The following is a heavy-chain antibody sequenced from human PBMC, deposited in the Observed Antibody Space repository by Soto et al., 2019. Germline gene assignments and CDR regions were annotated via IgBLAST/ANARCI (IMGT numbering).Heavy chain of an antibody. D-gene: IGHD6-13*01. J-gene: IGHJ4*02. CDR3: ARVPRYGSSWRGAVGY. CDR1: GYTFTSYD. V-gene: IGHV1-8*01. CDR2: MNPNSGNT. Sequence: QVQLVQSGAEVKKPGASVKVSCKASGYTFTSYDINWVRQAAGQGLEWMGWMNPNSGNTGYAQKFQGRVTMTRNTSISTAYMELSSLRSEDTAVYYCARVPRYGSSWRGAVGYWGQGTLVTVSS.